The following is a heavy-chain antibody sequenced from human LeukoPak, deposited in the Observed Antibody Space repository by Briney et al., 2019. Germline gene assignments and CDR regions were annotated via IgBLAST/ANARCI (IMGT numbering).Heavy chain of an antibody. CDR3: AKYEAYDSSGYYYGD. D-gene: IGHD3-22*01. Sequence: GGSLRLSCAASGFTFSSYAMSWVRQAPGKGMEWVSAISGSGGSTYYAESVKGRFTVSRDNSKNTLYLQMNSLRAEDTAVYYCAKYEAYDSSGYYYGDWGQGTLVTVSS. CDR1: GFTFSSYA. V-gene: IGHV3-23*01. J-gene: IGHJ4*02. CDR2: ISGSGGST.